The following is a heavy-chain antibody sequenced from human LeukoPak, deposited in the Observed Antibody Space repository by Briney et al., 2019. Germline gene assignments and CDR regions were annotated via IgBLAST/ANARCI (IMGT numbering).Heavy chain of an antibody. V-gene: IGHV3-33*01. D-gene: IGHD2/OR15-2a*01. CDR1: GFTFNRYG. CDR3: ARGVKNFYYSMDV. CDR2: IWFDGSNK. Sequence: PGRPLRLSCEASGFTFNRYGMHWVRQAPGKGLEWVAVIWFDGSNKYYTDSVKGRFTISRDNSKNTVYLQMNSLRAEDTAVYYCARGVKNFYYSMDVWGQGTTVTVSS. J-gene: IGHJ6*02.